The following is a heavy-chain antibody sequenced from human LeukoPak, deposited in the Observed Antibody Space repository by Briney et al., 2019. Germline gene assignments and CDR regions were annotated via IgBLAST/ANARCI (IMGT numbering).Heavy chain of an antibody. J-gene: IGHJ4*02. D-gene: IGHD2-15*01. CDR3: ARATGYCSGGSCYFDY. V-gene: IGHV5-51*01. CDR1: GYSFTSYW. CDR2: IYPGDSDT. Sequence: GESLKISCKGSGYSFTSYWIGWVRQMPGKGLEWMGIIYPGDSDTRYSPSFQGQVTISADKSISTAYLQWSSLKASDTAMYYCARATGYCSGGSCYFDYWGQGTLVTASS.